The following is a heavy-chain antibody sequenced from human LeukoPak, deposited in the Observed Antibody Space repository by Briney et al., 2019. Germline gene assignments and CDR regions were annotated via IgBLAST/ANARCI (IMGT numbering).Heavy chain of an antibody. CDR3: ARLTVGALIWFDP. D-gene: IGHD1-26*01. CDR2: IYHSGTT. J-gene: IGHJ5*02. CDR1: GYSISSGFY. Sequence: SEALSLTCTVSGYSISSGFYWGWIRQPPGKGLEWIGSIYHSGTTYKNPSLKSRLTISVGTSKNQFSLKLNSVTASDTAVYYCARLTVGALIWFDPWGQGTLVTVSS. V-gene: IGHV4-38-2*02.